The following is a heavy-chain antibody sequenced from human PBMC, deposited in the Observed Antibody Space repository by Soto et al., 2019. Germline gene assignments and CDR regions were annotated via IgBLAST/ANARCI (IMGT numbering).Heavy chain of an antibody. CDR3: ERNRARNWFDH. J-gene: IGHJ5*02. V-gene: IGHV4-39*01. D-gene: IGHD6-6*01. CDR1: AGSIISSSYY. Sequence: SQTLSLTGIVSAGSIISSSYYCGWIRQPPRKGLEWIGRIYYIGSTYYNPSLKSRVSISVDTSKNQFSLKLSSVTAADTAVFYCERNRARNWFDHWGQGALVTVSS. CDR2: IYYIGST.